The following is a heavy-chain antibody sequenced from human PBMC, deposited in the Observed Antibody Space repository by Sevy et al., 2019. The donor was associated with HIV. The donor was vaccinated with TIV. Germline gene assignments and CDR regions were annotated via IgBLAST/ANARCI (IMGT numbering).Heavy chain of an antibody. V-gene: IGHV3-7*01. J-gene: IGHJ4*02. CDR2: IKQDGSEK. CDR1: GFTFSTYW. CDR3: TRGLQTFKY. D-gene: IGHD4-4*01. Sequence: GGSQRLSCAASGFTFSTYWMSWVRQAPGKGLEWVANIKQDGSEKYYVDSVKGRFTVSRDNTKNSLYLQMNSLRVEDTAVYYCTRGLQTFKYWGQGTLVTVSS.